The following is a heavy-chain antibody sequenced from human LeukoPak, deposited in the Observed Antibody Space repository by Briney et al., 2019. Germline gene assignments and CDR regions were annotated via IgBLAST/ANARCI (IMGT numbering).Heavy chain of an antibody. Sequence: SETLSLTCAVYGGSFSGYYWSWIRQPPGKGREWIGEINHSGSTNYNPSLKSRVTISVDTSKNQFSLKLSSVTAADTAVYYCARGRVAVAGPRWFDPWGQGTLVTVSS. V-gene: IGHV4-34*01. J-gene: IGHJ5*02. CDR3: ARGRVAVAGPRWFDP. D-gene: IGHD6-19*01. CDR2: INHSGST. CDR1: GGSFSGYY.